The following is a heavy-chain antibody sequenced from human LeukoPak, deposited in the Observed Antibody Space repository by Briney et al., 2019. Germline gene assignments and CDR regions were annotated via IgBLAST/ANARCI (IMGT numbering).Heavy chain of an antibody. CDR2: INHSGST. Sequence: SETLSLTCAVYGGSFSGYYWSWIRQPPGKGLEWIGEINHSGSTNYNPSLKSRVTISVDTSKNQFSLKLSSVTAADTAVYYCARDYEDYFDYWGQGTLVTVSS. D-gene: IGHD3-16*01. CDR1: GGSFSGYY. CDR3: ARDYEDYFDY. V-gene: IGHV4-34*01. J-gene: IGHJ4*02.